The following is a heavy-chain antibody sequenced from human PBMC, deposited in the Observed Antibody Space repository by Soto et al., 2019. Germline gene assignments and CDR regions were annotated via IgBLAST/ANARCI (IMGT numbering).Heavy chain of an antibody. CDR1: GGSFSGYY. CDR2: INHSGST. D-gene: IGHD2-21*02. V-gene: IGHV4-34*01. Sequence: SETLSLTCAVYGGSFSGYYWSWIRQPPGKGLEWIGEINHSGSTNYNPSLKSRVTISVDTSKNQFSLKLSSVTAADTAVYYCARGLPSLLTAIHQIFDYWGQGTLVTVSS. J-gene: IGHJ4*02. CDR3: ARGLPSLLTAIHQIFDY.